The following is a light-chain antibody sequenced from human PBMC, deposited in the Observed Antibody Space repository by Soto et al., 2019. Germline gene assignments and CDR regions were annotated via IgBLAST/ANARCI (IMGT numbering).Light chain of an antibody. CDR3: CSYAGSYTLGV. J-gene: IGLJ1*01. Sequence: QSVLTQPASVSGSPGQSITMSCTGTSSDVGGYDYVSWYQQHPGKAPKVMIYEVSNRPSGVSNRFSASKSGNTASLTISGLQAEDEADYYCCSYAGSYTLGVFGTGTKVTVL. CDR1: SSDVGGYDY. V-gene: IGLV2-14*01. CDR2: EVS.